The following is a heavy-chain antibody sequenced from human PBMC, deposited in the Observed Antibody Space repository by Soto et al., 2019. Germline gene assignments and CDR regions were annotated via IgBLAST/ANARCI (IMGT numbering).Heavy chain of an antibody. D-gene: IGHD4-17*01. CDR3: ARRATTVTYDAFDI. CDR1: GGSISSGDYY. V-gene: IGHV4-39*01. J-gene: IGHJ3*02. Sequence: SETLSLTCTVSGGSISSGDYYWGWVRQPPGKGLEWIGSIYYSGTAHYTPSLKSRLTISVDTSKNQFSLNLSAVTAADTAVYYCARRATTVTYDAFDIWGQGTMVTVSS. CDR2: IYYSGTA.